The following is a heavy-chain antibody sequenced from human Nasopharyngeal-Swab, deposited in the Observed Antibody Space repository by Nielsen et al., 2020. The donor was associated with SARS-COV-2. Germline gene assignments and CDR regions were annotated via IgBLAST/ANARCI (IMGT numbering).Heavy chain of an antibody. CDR2: IYYGGST. Sequence: GSLRLSCSVSGGSISNYHWNWIRQPPGKGLEWIGYIYYGGSTNYNPSLKSRVTISVDTSKNQFSLKLSSVTAADTAVYYCARRGEGYGDYLDYWGQGTLVTVSS. CDR1: GGSISNYH. V-gene: IGHV4-59*08. CDR3: ARRGEGYGDYLDY. D-gene: IGHD4-17*01. J-gene: IGHJ4*02.